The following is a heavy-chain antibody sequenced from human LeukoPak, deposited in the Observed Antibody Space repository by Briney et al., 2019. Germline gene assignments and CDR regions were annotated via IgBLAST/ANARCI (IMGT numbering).Heavy chain of an antibody. V-gene: IGHV4-34*01. CDR3: ARGREIRY. D-gene: IGHD3-16*01. CDR1: GGSFSGYY. J-gene: IGHJ4*02. Sequence: SETLSLTCAVHGGSFSGYYWSWIRQPPGKGLEWIGEINHSGSTNYNPSLKSRVTISVDTSKNQFSLKLSSVTAADTAVYYCARGREIRYWGQGTLVTVSS. CDR2: INHSGST.